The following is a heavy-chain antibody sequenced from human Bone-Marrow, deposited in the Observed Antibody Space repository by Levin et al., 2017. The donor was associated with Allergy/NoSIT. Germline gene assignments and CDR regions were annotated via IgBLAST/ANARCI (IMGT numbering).Heavy chain of an antibody. D-gene: IGHD5-12*01. V-gene: IGHV3-7*01. CDR1: GFNFNDYW. J-gene: IGHJ5*01. CDR2: IRQDGSER. Sequence: AGGSLRLSCVGSGFNFNDYWMSWVRQAPGKGLEWVATIRQDGSERYYLDSVKGRFTISRDNARKSVFLQMNDLSAEETAIYYCAKATDSAYPLNWFDSWGQGTLVTVSS. CDR3: AKATDSAYPLNWFDS.